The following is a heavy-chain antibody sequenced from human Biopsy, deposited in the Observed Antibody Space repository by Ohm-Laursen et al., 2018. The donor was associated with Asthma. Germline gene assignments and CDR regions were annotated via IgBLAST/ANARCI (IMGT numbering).Heavy chain of an antibody. CDR2: VTYDGISQ. V-gene: IGHV3-30*03. D-gene: IGHD2-8*01. CDR1: GFTFSNYG. J-gene: IGHJ6*02. CDR3: ARERAGVLGSYNGMDV. Sequence: SLRLSCAATGFTFSNYGVHWVRQVAGKGLDWVAVVTYDGISQYYAESVKGRFTISRDNSRNTLNLQMNSVRPDDTAVYFCARERAGVLGSYNGMDVWGPGTTVSVSS.